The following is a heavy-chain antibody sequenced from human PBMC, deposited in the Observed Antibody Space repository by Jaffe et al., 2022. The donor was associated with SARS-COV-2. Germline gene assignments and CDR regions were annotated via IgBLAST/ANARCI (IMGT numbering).Heavy chain of an antibody. Sequence: QVQLVESGGGVVQPGRSLRLSCAASGFTFSSYGMHWVRQAPGKGLEWVAVIWYDGSNKYYADSVKGRFTISRDNSKNTLYLQMNSLRAEDTAVYYCAREHDSSGWDFDYWGQGTLVTVSS. D-gene: IGHD3-22*01. J-gene: IGHJ4*02. CDR2: IWYDGSNK. V-gene: IGHV3-33*01. CDR1: GFTFSSYG. CDR3: AREHDSSGWDFDY.